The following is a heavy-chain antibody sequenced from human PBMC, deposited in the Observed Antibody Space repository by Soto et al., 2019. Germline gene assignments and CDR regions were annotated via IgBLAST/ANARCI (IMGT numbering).Heavy chain of an antibody. CDR1: GFTFSSYA. Sequence: GGSLRLSCAASGFTFSSYAMSWVRQAPGKGLEWVSAISGSGGSTYYADSVKGRFTISRDNSKNTLYLQMNSLRAEDTAVYYCAKARLRYFDWLSRSGAPYYYYGMDVWGQGTTVTVSS. CDR2: ISGSGGST. CDR3: AKARLRYFDWLSRSGAPYYYYGMDV. D-gene: IGHD3-9*01. J-gene: IGHJ6*02. V-gene: IGHV3-23*01.